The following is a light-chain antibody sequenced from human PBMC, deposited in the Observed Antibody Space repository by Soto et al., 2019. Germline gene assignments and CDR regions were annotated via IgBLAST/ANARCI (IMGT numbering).Light chain of an antibody. J-gene: IGLJ2*01. Sequence: QSALTQPASVSGSPGQLITISCTGTRSDVGTYNYVSWYQQHPGKAPKVMIYDVSNRPSGVSNRFSGSKSGNTASLTISGLQAEDEADYYCSSYTGSSTSVIFGGGTKLTVL. CDR2: DVS. CDR3: SSYTGSSTSVI. CDR1: RSDVGTYNY. V-gene: IGLV2-14*03.